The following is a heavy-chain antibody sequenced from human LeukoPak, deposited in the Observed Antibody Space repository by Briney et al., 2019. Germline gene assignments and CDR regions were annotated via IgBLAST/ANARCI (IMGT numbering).Heavy chain of an antibody. D-gene: IGHD4-17*01. Sequence: GRSLRLSCAASGFTVSSNYMSWVRQAPGKGLEWVSVIYSGGSTYYADSVKGRFTISRDNSKNRLYLQMNSLRAEDTAVYYCARDRDYGDSFDYWGQGTLVTVSS. V-gene: IGHV3-66*01. CDR1: GFTVSSNY. CDR3: ARDRDYGDSFDY. CDR2: IYSGGST. J-gene: IGHJ4*02.